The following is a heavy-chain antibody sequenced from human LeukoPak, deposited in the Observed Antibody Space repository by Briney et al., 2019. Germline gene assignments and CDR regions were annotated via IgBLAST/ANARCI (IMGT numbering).Heavy chain of an antibody. D-gene: IGHD1-26*01. CDR3: ARRVGANSPLYYYYYMDV. CDR2: IYYSGST. Sequence: SETLSLTCTVSGGSISSYYWSWIRQPPGKGLEWIGYIYYSGSTDYNPSLKSRVTISLDTSKNQFSLKLSSVTAADTAVYYCARRVGANSPLYYYYYMDVWGKGTTVTVSS. CDR1: GGSISSYY. J-gene: IGHJ6*03. V-gene: IGHV4-59*12.